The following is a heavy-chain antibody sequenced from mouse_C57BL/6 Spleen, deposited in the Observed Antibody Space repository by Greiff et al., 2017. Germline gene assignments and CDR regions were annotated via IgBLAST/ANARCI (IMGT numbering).Heavy chain of an antibody. CDR3: ARSDGYYVGYFDY. J-gene: IGHJ2*01. CDR1: GYTFTSYW. D-gene: IGHD2-3*01. Sequence: QVQLQQPGAELVRPGPSVKLSCKASGYTFTSYWMHWVKQKPGQGLEWIGVIDPSDSYTNYNQKFKGKATLTVDTSSSTAYMQLSSLTSEDSAVYYCARSDGYYVGYFDYWGQGTTLTVSS. CDR2: IDPSDSYT. V-gene: IGHV1-59*01.